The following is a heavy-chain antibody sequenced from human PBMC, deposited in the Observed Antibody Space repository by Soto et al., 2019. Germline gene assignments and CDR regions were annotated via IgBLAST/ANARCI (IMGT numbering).Heavy chain of an antibody. CDR3: ARDDGPYGMDV. V-gene: IGHV4-59*01. CDR2: IYYSGST. Sequence: SETLSLTCTVSGGSISSYYWSWIRQPPGKGLEWIGYIYYSGSTNYNPSLKSRVTISVDTSKNQFSLKLSSVTAADTAVYYCARDDGPYGMDVWGQGTTVTVSS. J-gene: IGHJ6*02. CDR1: GGSISSYY.